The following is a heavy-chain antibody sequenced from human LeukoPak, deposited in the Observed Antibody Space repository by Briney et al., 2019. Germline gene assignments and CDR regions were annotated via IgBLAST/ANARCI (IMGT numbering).Heavy chain of an antibody. CDR1: GGSISSYY. CDR3: AREGDSNAFDI. D-gene: IGHD2-21*02. J-gene: IGHJ3*02. CDR2: IYYSGST. Sequence: SETLSLTCTVSGGSISSYYWSWLRQPPGKGLEWIAYIYYSGSTNYNPSLKSRVTISVDTSKKQFSLRMNSVTAADTAVYYCAREGDSNAFDIWGQGTMVTVSS. V-gene: IGHV4-59*01.